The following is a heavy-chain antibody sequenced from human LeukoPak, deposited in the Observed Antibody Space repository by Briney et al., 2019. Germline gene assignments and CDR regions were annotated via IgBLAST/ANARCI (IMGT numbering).Heavy chain of an antibody. CDR2: ISAYNGNT. J-gene: IGHJ6*03. V-gene: IGHV1-18*01. Sequence: GASVKVSCKASGYTFTSYGISWVRQAPGQGLEWMGWISAYNGNTNYAQKLQGRVTMTTDTSTSTAYMELRSLRSDDTAVYYCARVVTNYYYYYYMDVWGKGTTVTVSS. CDR1: GYTFTSYG. D-gene: IGHD5-18*01. CDR3: ARVVTNYYYYYYMDV.